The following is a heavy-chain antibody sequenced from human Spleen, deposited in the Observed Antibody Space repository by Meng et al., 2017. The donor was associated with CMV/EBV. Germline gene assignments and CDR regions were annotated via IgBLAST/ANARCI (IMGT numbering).Heavy chain of an antibody. CDR2: IRYDGSNK. CDR1: GFTFSSYS. D-gene: IGHD3-3*01. Sequence: GESLKISCAASGFTFSSYSMNWVRQAPGKGLEWVAFIRYDGSNKYYADSVKGRFTISRDNSKNTLYLQMNSLRAEDTAVYYCAKEVILRFLEWTSMDVWGQGTTVTVSS. CDR3: AKEVILRFLEWTSMDV. J-gene: IGHJ6*02. V-gene: IGHV3-30*02.